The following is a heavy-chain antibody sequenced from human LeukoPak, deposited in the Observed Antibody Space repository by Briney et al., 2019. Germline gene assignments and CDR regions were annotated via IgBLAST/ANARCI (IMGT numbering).Heavy chain of an antibody. V-gene: IGHV3-9*01. D-gene: IGHD6-13*01. CDR2: ISWNSGSI. J-gene: IGHJ4*02. Sequence: GGSLRLSCAASGFTFSRYSMNWVRQAPGKGLEWVSGISWNSGSIGYADSVKGRFTISRDNAKNSLYLQMNSLRAEDTALYYCAKDSYSSSWYLSEICFDYWGQGTLVTVSS. CDR3: AKDSYSSSWYLSEICFDY. CDR1: GFTFSRYS.